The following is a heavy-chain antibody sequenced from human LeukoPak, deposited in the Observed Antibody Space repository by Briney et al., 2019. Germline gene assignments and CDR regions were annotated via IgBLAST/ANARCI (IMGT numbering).Heavy chain of an antibody. CDR3: ARDHCTSNGCYEIYYYGIDV. Sequence: GASVKVSCKSSGYTFTDYYIPWVRQAPGQGLEWMGWINPYSCGRNNAQKFQGRITMTRDTSISTAYMEQSRLRSDDTAVYYCARDHCTSNGCYEIYYYGIDVWGQGTTVTVSS. J-gene: IGHJ6*01. V-gene: IGHV1-2*02. CDR1: GYTFTDYY. D-gene: IGHD2-2*01. CDR2: INPYSCGR.